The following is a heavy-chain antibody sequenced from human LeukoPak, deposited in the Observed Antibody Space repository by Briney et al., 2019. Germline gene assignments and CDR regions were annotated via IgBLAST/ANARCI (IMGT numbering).Heavy chain of an antibody. J-gene: IGHJ5*02. V-gene: IGHV4-39*07. D-gene: IGHD2-8*01. CDR1: GGSISSSSYY. CDR2: LYYSGST. CDR3: ARDSSYDWFDP. Sequence: PSETLSLTCTVSGGSISSSSYYWGWIRQPPGKGLEWIGNLYYSGSTYYNPSLKSRVTISVDTSKNQFSLKLSSVTAADTAVYYCARDSSYDWFDPWGQGTLVTVSS.